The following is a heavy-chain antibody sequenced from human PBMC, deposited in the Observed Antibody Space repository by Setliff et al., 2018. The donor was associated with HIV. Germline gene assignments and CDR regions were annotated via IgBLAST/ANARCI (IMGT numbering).Heavy chain of an antibody. Sequence: SETLSLTCAVSGGSISSSNWWSWVRQAPGEGLEWIGEIFHGGNTNYSPSLESRVTLSVDKSKNQFSLKLSSVTAADTAVYYCARQSRWDEPFDIWGQGTVVTVSS. CDR3: ARQSRWDEPFDI. CDR1: GGSISSSNW. V-gene: IGHV4-4*02. D-gene: IGHD6-13*01. J-gene: IGHJ3*02. CDR2: IFHGGNT.